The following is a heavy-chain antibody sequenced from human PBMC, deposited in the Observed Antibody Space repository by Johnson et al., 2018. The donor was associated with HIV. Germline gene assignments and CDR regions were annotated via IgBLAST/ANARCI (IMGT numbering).Heavy chain of an antibody. J-gene: IGHJ3*02. CDR3: TTMSALWFGDLHVFGDGFDI. Sequence: AAGGVTFSNYAMSWVRQAPGKGLEWVGRVKSKTDGGTIDYAAAVKGRFIISRDDSKNTLYLQMNGLKTEDTAVYYCTTMSALWFGDLHVFGDGFDIWGQGTMVTVSS. CDR2: VKSKTDGGTI. V-gene: IGHV3-15*01. CDR1: GVTFSNYA. D-gene: IGHD3-10*01.